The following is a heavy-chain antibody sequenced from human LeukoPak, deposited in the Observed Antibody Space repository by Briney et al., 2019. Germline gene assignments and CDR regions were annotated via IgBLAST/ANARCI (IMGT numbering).Heavy chain of an antibody. CDR3: ARSRRFDSSGPYQH. CDR2: IIPIFGTA. J-gene: IGHJ1*01. CDR1: GGTFSSYA. Sequence: SVKVSCKASGGTFSSYAISWVRQAPGQGLEWMGRIIPIFGTANYAQKFQGRVTITTDESTSTAYMELSSLRSEDTAVYYCARSRRFDSSGPYQHWGQGTLVTVSS. V-gene: IGHV1-69*05. D-gene: IGHD3-22*01.